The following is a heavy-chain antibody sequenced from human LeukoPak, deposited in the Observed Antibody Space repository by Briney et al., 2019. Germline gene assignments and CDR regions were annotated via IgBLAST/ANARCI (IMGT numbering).Heavy chain of an antibody. CDR1: GFTFSDYY. CDR2: ISDSGTTI. D-gene: IGHD2-15*01. J-gene: IGHJ4*02. CDR3: AKLGSLTAIDY. Sequence: GGSLRLTCAASGFTFSDYYMSWIRQAPGKGLEWLSYISDSGTTIYYADSVRGRFTISRDNANKSLYLQMNGLRDDDTAVYCCAKLGSLTAIDYWGQGTLVTVSS. V-gene: IGHV3-11*04.